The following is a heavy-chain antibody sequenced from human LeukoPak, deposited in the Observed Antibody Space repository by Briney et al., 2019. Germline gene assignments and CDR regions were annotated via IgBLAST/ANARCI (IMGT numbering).Heavy chain of an antibody. CDR2: NNHRGSN. CDR3: ARGAYYYDSSGYYYYYYYMDV. D-gene: IGHD3-22*01. V-gene: IGHV4-34*01. Sequence: PSEPLSLTCGLCFGSFRGFYWRWIRAPPGEGLEGIGENNHRGSNNYNPSLKSRVTISVDTSKNPFSLKMSSVTAADTAVYYCARGAYYYDSSGYYYYYYYMDVWGKGTTVTVSS. CDR1: FGSFRGFY. J-gene: IGHJ6*03.